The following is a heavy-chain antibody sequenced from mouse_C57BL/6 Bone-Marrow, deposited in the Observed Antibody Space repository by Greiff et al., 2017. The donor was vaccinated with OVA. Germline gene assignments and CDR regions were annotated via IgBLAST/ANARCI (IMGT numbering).Heavy chain of an antibody. CDR1: GFPITSGYY. D-gene: IGHD2-4*01. CDR3: AGDRSPYTDYGEVDY. V-gene: IGHV12-3*01. J-gene: IGHJ2*01. CDR2: ITHSGET. Sequence: VKLMESGPGLVKPSQSLFLTCSITGFPITSGYYWIWIRQSPGKPLEWMGYITHSGETFYNPSLQSPISITRETSKNQFFLQLHSVTTEDTAMYYCAGDRSPYTDYGEVDYWGQGTTLTVSS.